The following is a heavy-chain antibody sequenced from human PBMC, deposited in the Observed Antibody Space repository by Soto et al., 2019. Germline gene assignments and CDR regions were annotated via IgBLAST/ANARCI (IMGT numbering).Heavy chain of an antibody. CDR3: ARKDKSGYFNWFDP. J-gene: IGHJ5*02. V-gene: IGHV5-51*01. CDR2: IFPSDSDT. D-gene: IGHD3-22*01. CDR1: GCRFTSYW. Sequence: PGESLKISCRTSGCRFTSYWIAWVRQMPGKGLEWMGIIFPSDSDTRYSPSFQGQVTISADRSTSTVFLQWASLKASDTAVYFCARKDKSGYFNWFDPWGQGXLVTVYS.